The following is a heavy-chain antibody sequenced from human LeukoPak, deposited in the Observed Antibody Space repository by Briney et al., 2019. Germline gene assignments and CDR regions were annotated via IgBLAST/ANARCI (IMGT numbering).Heavy chain of an antibody. CDR1: GGSFSGYY. V-gene: IGHV4-34*01. D-gene: IGHD6-13*01. CDR3: ARDRSSWYDY. Sequence: SETLSLTCAVYGGSFSGYYWSWIRQPPGKGLEWIGEINHSGSTNYNPSLKSRVTISVDTSKNQFSLKLSSVTAADTAVYYCARDRSSWYDYWGQGTLVTVSS. CDR2: INHSGST. J-gene: IGHJ4*02.